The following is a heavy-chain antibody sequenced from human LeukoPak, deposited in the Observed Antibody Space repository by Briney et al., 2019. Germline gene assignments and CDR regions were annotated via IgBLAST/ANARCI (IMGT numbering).Heavy chain of an antibody. Sequence: GGSLRLSCAASGFTFSTYSMNWARQAPGKGLEWVSSISTTRNYIFYADSVKGRFTISRDNAKNSLYLQMNSLRAEDTAVYYCARGIYGSGSSWFDPWGQGTLVTVSS. CDR1: GFTFSTYS. V-gene: IGHV3-21*06. CDR2: ISTTRNYI. CDR3: ARGIYGSGSSWFDP. J-gene: IGHJ5*02. D-gene: IGHD3-10*01.